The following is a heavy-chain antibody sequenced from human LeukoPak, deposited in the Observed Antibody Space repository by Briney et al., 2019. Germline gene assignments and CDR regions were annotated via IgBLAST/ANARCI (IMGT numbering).Heavy chain of an antibody. D-gene: IGHD6-13*01. CDR3: ARGVAAAPKFSNDY. CDR2: ISYDGSNK. V-gene: IGHV3-30-3*01. CDR1: GFTFSSYA. J-gene: IGHJ4*02. Sequence: GGSLRLSCAASGFTFSSYAMHWVRQAPGKGLEWVAVISYDGSNKYYADSVKGRFTISRDNSKNTLYLQMNSLRAEDTAVYYCARGVAAAPKFSNDYWGQGTLVTVSS.